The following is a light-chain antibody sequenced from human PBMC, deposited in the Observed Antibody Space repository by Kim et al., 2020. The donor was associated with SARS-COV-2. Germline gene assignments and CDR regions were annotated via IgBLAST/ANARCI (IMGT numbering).Light chain of an antibody. CDR3: SSYAGTNNYV. Sequence: GQSVIISCTGTSSDIGAYNYVSWYQQHPGKAPKLLIYEVTKRPSGVPDRFYGSKSGNTASLTVSWLQGEDEADYYCSSYAGTNNYVFGTGTKVTVL. V-gene: IGLV2-8*01. CDR1: SSDIGAYNY. CDR2: EVT. J-gene: IGLJ1*01.